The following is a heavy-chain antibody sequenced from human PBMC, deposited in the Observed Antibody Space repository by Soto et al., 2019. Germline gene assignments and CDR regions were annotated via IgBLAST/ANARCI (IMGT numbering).Heavy chain of an antibody. CDR3: ARQWDYYDSSGRLDD. J-gene: IGHJ4*02. CDR2: IRSKVNSYGT. CDR1: GFIFSDSP. Sequence: GESLKISCVVSGFIFSDSPMHWVRQASGKGLEWVGRIRSKVNSYGTAYAASVKGRFTVSRDDSKNTAYLQMDGLKIKDTAMYNCARQWDYYDSSGRLDDWGQGTQVTVSS. D-gene: IGHD3-22*01. V-gene: IGHV3-73*01.